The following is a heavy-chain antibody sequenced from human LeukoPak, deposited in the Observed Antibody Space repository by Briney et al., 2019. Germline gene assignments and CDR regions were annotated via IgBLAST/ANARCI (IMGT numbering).Heavy chain of an antibody. D-gene: IGHD2-2*01. CDR1: GFTFSSYT. J-gene: IGHJ3*02. V-gene: IGHV3-23*01. CDR3: AKRYCSSSTCYWVAFDI. Sequence: GGSLRLSCAASGFTFSSYTMHWVRQAPGKGLEWVSAISGGGDNTYYSDSVKGRFTISRDNSKNTMYLQLNSLRAEDTAVYYCAKRYCSSSTCYWVAFDIWGQGTVVTVSS. CDR2: ISGGGDNT.